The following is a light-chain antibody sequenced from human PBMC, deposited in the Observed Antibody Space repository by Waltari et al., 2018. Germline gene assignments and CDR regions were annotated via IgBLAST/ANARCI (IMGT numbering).Light chain of an antibody. J-gene: IGLJ1*01. CDR3: NSRDSNGNPFV. V-gene: IGLV3-19*01. Sequence: SSELTQDPAVSVALEQTVRITCHGDSLRYYYATWYHQKPGQAPLLVMYGKNNRPSGIPDRFSGSYSGDTASLTITGAQAEDEADYYCNSRDSNGNPFVFGPGTKVTVL. CDR2: GKN. CDR1: SLRYYY.